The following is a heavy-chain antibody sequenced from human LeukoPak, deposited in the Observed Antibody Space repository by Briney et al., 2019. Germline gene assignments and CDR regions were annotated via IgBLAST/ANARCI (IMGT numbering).Heavy chain of an antibody. D-gene: IGHD1-7*01. J-gene: IGHJ4*02. CDR2: IYSGGST. CDR1: GFTVSSNY. Sequence: GGSLRLSCAASGFTVSSNYMSWVRQAPGKGLDWVSVIYSGGSTYYADSVKGRFTISRDNSKNTLYLQMNSLRVEDTAVYYCAKDERNWNYNLASQTYDWGQGTLVTVSS. CDR3: AKDERNWNYNLASQTYD. V-gene: IGHV3-66*01.